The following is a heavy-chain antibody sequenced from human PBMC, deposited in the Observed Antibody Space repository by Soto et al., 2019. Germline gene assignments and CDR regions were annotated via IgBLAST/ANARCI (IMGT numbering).Heavy chain of an antibody. CDR1: GFTFTDFY. Sequence: EVQLVQSGGGLVQPGGSLRLSCVASGFTFTDFYMNWVRQAPGKGLEWVANIRPDGSETNYVESMKGRFTTSRDNAKNSLFLQMNSLRADDTAVYYCAGWGGHDYNYWGQGILVTVSS. CDR3: AGWGGHDYNY. CDR2: IRPDGSET. D-gene: IGHD4-4*01. J-gene: IGHJ4*02. V-gene: IGHV3-7*03.